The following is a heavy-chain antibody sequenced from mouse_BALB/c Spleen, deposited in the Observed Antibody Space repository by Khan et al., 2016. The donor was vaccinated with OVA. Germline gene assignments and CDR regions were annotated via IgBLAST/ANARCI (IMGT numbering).Heavy chain of an antibody. V-gene: IGHV2-6-5*01. Sequence: VQLQESGPSLVAPSQNLSITCTVSGFSLSDYGVSWIRQPPGRGLEWLGVIWGGGSTYYNSALRSRLTISKDNSKSQVFLKMSSLQSDDTAMFYCAKGVWSYYYTLDYWGQGTSVTVSS. CDR3: AKGVWSYYYTLDY. CDR2: IWGGGST. J-gene: IGHJ4*01. CDR1: GFSLSDYG.